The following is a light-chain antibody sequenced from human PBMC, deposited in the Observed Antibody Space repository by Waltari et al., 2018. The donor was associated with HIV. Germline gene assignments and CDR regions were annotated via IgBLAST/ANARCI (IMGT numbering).Light chain of an antibody. CDR3: ETWHTAQNSGL. CDR1: IGNFRNNF. Sequence: QSVLTQPPSVSAAPGQAVTISCYAAIGNFRNNFVSWYQHLPGTAPRLIIYDNVQRPSGIPDRFSASKSGTSATLAISGLQTGDEAFYYCETWHTAQNSGLFGPGTKVTVL. J-gene: IGLJ1*01. V-gene: IGLV1-51*01. CDR2: DNV.